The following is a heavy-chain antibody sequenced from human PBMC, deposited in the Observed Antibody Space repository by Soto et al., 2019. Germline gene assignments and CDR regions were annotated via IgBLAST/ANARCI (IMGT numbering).Heavy chain of an antibody. J-gene: IGHJ5*01. V-gene: IGHV3-23*01. Sequence: EVQLLESGGGSVQPGGSLKLSCAVSGFSISEYGVTWVRQPPGKGLYWVSGFSGGRGGTFYADSVRGRFTISRDDSRNMVYLQMDSLGVEDTAVYYGVKWNGCGDSWGQGTLVTVAS. CDR1: GFSISEYG. D-gene: IGHD1-1*01. CDR2: FSGGRGGT. CDR3: VKWNGCGDS.